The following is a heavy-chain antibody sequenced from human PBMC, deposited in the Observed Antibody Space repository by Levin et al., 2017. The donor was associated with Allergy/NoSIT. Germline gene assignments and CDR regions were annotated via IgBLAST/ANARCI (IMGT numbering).Heavy chain of an antibody. Sequence: GESLKISCAASGFTFSSYWMHWVRQAPGKGLVWVSRIKNDGSSTNYGDPVKGRFTISRDNAKNTVYLQMNSLRAEDTAVYYGARDRNFKCSRTTCYVAFDIWGQGTMVTVSS. CDR3: ARDRNFKCSRTTCYVAFDI. CDR2: IKNDGSST. D-gene: IGHD2-2*01. CDR1: GFTFSSYW. J-gene: IGHJ3*02. V-gene: IGHV3-74*01.